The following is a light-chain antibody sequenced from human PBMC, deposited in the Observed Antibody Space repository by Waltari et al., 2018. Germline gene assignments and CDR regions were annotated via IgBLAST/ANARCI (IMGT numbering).Light chain of an antibody. V-gene: IGLV3-21*02. J-gene: IGLJ2*01. Sequence: YLLTQAPSVSVAPGQTATITCGGSNIRRENVHWYQRNPGQAPVLGVYDDQYRPSGHPDRFSGFNSGDTATLIISRAEAGDEADYYCQVGGSGTDHVVFGGGTKVTVL. CDR1: NIRREN. CDR2: DDQ. CDR3: QVGGSGTDHVV.